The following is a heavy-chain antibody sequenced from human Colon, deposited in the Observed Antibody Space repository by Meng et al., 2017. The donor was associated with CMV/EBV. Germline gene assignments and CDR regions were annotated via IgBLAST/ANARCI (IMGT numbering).Heavy chain of an antibody. V-gene: IGHV3-11*04. D-gene: IGHD3-22*01. J-gene: IGHJ4*02. Sequence: GESLKISCTASGFTFSDDYMNWIRQAPGKGLEWIAHISMSGTVTYYADSVKGRFTISRDNAKNTLYLQMNSLRAEDTAVYYCARVDDYYDSSGYYQSFDYWGQGTLVTVSS. CDR2: ISMSGTVT. CDR1: GFTFSDDY. CDR3: ARVDDYYDSSGYYQSFDY.